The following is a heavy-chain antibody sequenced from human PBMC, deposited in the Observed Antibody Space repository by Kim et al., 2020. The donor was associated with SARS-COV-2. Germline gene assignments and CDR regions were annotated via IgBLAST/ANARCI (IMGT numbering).Heavy chain of an antibody. J-gene: IGHJ4*01. Sequence: YAASVKGRFSISIDDSKNSLSLQMNSLKSEDTAVYFCATSFYGSGVPGYWGPGTLVTVSS. D-gene: IGHD3-10*01. V-gene: IGHV3-72*01. CDR3: ATSFYGSGVPGY.